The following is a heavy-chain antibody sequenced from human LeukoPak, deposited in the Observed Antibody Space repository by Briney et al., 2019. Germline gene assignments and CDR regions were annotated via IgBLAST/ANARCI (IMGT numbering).Heavy chain of an antibody. CDR3: ARGRTTYDY. V-gene: IGHV4-30-4*01. Sequence: SQTLSLTCTVSGGSISSGDYYWRWIRHPPGKGLEWIGYIYYSGTTYYNPSLKRRFTISVDTSKNQFSLKLSSVTAADTAVYYCARGRTTYDYWGQGTLVTVSS. J-gene: IGHJ4*02. CDR1: GGSISSGDYY. D-gene: IGHD4-17*01. CDR2: IYYSGTT.